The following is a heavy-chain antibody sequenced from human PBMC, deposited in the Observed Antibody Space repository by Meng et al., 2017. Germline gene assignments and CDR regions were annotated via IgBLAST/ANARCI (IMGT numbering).Heavy chain of an antibody. CDR3: ARDHRLWFGENKDYYYYGMDV. Sequence: SVKVSCKASGGTFSSYAISWVRQAPGQGLEWMGGIIPIFGTANYAQKFQGRVTITTDESTSTAYMELSSLRSEDTAVYYCARDHRLWFGENKDYYYYGMDVWGQGTMVTVSS. CDR2: IIPIFGTA. D-gene: IGHD3-10*01. J-gene: IGHJ6*02. V-gene: IGHV1-69*05. CDR1: GGTFSSYA.